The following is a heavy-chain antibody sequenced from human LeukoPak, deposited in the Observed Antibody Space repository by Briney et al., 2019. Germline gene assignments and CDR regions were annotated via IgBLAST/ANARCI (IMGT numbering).Heavy chain of an antibody. Sequence: GRSLRLSCAASGFTFDDYAMHWVRQAPGKGLEWVAVIWYDGSNKYYADSVKGRFTISRDNSKNTLYLQMNSLRAEDTAVYYCARDSQLPYYYYYMDVWGKGTTVTVSS. CDR3: ARDSQLPYYYYYMDV. CDR1: GFTFDDYA. CDR2: IWYDGSNK. D-gene: IGHD4-23*01. V-gene: IGHV3-33*08. J-gene: IGHJ6*03.